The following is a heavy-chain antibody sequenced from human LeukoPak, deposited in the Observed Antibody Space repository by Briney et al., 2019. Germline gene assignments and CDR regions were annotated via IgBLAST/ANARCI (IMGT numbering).Heavy chain of an antibody. CDR1: GFTFRTHT. CDR3: ARGRSLAGSDY. CDR2: ISSSSSYI. D-gene: IGHD3-10*01. V-gene: IGHV3-21*01. Sequence: GGSLRLSCAASGFTFRTHTMTWVRQAPGKGLEWVSSISSSSSYIYYADSLKGRFTISRDNAKNSLYLQMNSLRAEDTAVYYCARGRSLAGSDYWGQGTLVTVSS. J-gene: IGHJ4*02.